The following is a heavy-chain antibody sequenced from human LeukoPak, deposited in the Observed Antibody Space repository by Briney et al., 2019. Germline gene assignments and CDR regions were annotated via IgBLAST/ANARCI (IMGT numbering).Heavy chain of an antibody. D-gene: IGHD5-24*01. CDR3: ARGQVGYNPALDS. CDR1: GFTFNRYW. Sequence: GGSLRLSCAASGFTFNRYWMHWVRQTPGEGLVWVARINNDGTTTTYADSVKGRFSISRDNAENTLYLQMSNLRAGDTAMYYCARGQVGYNPALDSWGQGTLVTVSS. V-gene: IGHV3-74*01. J-gene: IGHJ4*02. CDR2: INNDGTTT.